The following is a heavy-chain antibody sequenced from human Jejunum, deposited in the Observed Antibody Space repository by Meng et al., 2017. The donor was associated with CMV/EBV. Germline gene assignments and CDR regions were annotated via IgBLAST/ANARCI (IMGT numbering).Heavy chain of an antibody. CDR2: MNPYSGNT. CDR3: ARTRDRFGDN. J-gene: IGHJ4*02. V-gene: IGHV1-8*01. D-gene: IGHD3-16*01. CDR1: GYTLTNYD. Sequence: VSCKASGYTLTNYDITWVRQTPGQGLEWMGWMNPYSGNTGYAQRFQGRVTLTSSSSMNTAYMELTSLRSEDTAVYFCARTRDRFGDNWGQGTLVTVSS.